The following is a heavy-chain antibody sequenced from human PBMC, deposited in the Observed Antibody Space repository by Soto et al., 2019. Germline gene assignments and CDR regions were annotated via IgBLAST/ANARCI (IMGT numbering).Heavy chain of an antibody. CDR3: ARDSRSNWAHDAFEV. D-gene: IGHD3-10*01. J-gene: IGHJ3*01. Sequence: QVQLVQSGAEVKKPGSSIRVSCEASGGAFSTSEIGWVRQAPGQGLEYMGGIIPIFGAPNYAQKFRQRVSITADESTGTALLELSSLRPEDTATYFCARDSRSNWAHDAFEVWGPGTTIIVSS. CDR2: IIPIFGAP. V-gene: IGHV1-69*01. CDR1: GGAFSTSE.